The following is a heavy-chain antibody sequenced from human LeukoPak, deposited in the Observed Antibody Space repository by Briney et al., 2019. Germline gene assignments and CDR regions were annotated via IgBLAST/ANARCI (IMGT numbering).Heavy chain of an antibody. V-gene: IGHV3-23*01. Sequence: GGSLRLSCAASGFTFSSYAMSWVRQAPGKGLEWVSAISGSGGSTYYADSVKGRFTISRDNAKNSLYLQINSLRVEDTAVYYCARVSNSVTMVRGTTTEAFDIWGQGTMVTVSS. CDR3: ARVSNSVTMVRGTTTEAFDI. CDR1: GFTFSSYA. CDR2: ISGSGGST. D-gene: IGHD3-10*01. J-gene: IGHJ3*02.